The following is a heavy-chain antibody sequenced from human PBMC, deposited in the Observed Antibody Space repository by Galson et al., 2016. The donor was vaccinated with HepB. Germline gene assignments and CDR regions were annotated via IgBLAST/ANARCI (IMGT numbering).Heavy chain of an antibody. CDR2: IYSGGDT. J-gene: IGHJ4*02. CDR3: ANQNDNSGADY. D-gene: IGHD3-10*01. V-gene: IGHV3-53*01. CDR1: GFNVSRNY. Sequence: SLRLSCAGSGFNVSRNYLTWVRQAPGKGLEWVSLIYSGGDTYYADSVKGRFTLFRDNSKNTPFLQMNSLRAEDTAMYYCANQNDNSGADYWGQGTLVTVSS.